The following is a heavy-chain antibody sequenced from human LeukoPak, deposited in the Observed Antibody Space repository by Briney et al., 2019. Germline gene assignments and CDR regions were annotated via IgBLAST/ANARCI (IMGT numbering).Heavy chain of an antibody. D-gene: IGHD4-17*01. CDR3: ARDKVTVTGNWFDS. V-gene: IGHV4-31*03. CDR1: GGSFTSGGYY. Sequence: SETLSLTCTVSGGSFTSGGYYWSWISQPPGKGLEWMGYIYYTGSTHYNPSLKSRISMSVDTSKRQFSLNLMSVTGADTAIYYCARDKVTVTGNWFDSWGQGTLVAVSS. CDR2: IYYTGST. J-gene: IGHJ5*01.